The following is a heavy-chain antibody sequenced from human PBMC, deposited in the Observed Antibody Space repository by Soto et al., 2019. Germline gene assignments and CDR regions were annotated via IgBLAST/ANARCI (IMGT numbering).Heavy chain of an antibody. D-gene: IGHD5-12*01. CDR2: IIPIFGTA. Sequence: GASVKVSCKASGGTFSSYAISWVRQAPGQWLEWMGGIIPIFGTANYAQKFQGRVTITADESTSTAYMELSSLRSEDTAVYYCARADEMATIRYYFDYWGQGTLVTVSS. CDR3: ARADEMATIRYYFDY. J-gene: IGHJ4*02. CDR1: GGTFSSYA. V-gene: IGHV1-69*13.